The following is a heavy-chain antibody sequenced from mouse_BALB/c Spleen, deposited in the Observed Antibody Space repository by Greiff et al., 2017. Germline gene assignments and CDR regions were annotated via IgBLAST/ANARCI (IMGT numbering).Heavy chain of an antibody. Sequence: VQLQQPGAELVRPGASVKLSCKASGYTFTSYWINWVKQRPGQGLEWIGNIYPSDSYTNYNQKFKDKATLTVDKSSSTAYMQLSSPTSEDSAVYYCTRDGNYAMDYWGRGTSVTVSS. V-gene: IGHV1-69*02. CDR2: IYPSDSYT. J-gene: IGHJ4*01. CDR1: GYTFTSYW. CDR3: TRDGNYAMDY. D-gene: IGHD2-1*01.